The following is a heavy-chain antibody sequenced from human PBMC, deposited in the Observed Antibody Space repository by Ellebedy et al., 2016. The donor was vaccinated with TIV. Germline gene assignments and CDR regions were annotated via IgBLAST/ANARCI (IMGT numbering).Heavy chain of an antibody. J-gene: IGHJ6*02. Sequence: GESLKISCAASGFSVSSTYMSWVRQAPGKGLDWVSVIYSAASTYYADSVRGRFTISRDNAKNTLYLQMNSLRGEDTAVYYCARDAKTSGMDVWGQGTTVTVSS. D-gene: IGHD4-11*01. CDR2: IYSAAST. CDR3: ARDAKTSGMDV. V-gene: IGHV3-53*01. CDR1: GFSVSSTY.